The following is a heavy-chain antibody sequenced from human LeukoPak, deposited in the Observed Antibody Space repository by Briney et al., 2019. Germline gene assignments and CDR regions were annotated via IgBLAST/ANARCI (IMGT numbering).Heavy chain of an antibody. CDR3: ARDLRFLEWLTFPPGY. Sequence: GASVKVSCKASGYTFTSYGISWVRQAPGQGLEWMGWVSAYNGNTNYAQKLQGRVTMTTDTSTSTAYMELRSLRSDDTAVYYCARDLRFLEWLTFPPGYWGQGTLVTVSS. CDR1: GYTFTSYG. V-gene: IGHV1-18*01. J-gene: IGHJ4*02. D-gene: IGHD3-3*01. CDR2: VSAYNGNT.